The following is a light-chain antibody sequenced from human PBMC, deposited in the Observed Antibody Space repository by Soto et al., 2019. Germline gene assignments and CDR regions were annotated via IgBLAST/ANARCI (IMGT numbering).Light chain of an antibody. CDR2: AAS. V-gene: IGKV1-27*01. J-gene: IGKJ1*01. CDR3: QNYYSAPET. CDR1: QGISSY. Sequence: DIQMTQSPSSLSASVGDRVTITCRASQGISSYLAWYQQKPGKVPKVLIYAASTLHSGVTSRFSGSGSGTEFTLTISHVQPEDVATYYCQNYYSAPETFGQGTKVEIK.